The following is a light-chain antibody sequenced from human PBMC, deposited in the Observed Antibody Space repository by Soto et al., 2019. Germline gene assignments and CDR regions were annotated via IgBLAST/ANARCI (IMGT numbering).Light chain of an antibody. CDR1: SSDVGSYNL. V-gene: IGLV2-23*01. Sequence: QSALTQPASVSGSPGQSITISCTGTSSDVGSYNLVSWYQQHPGKAPKLMIYEGSKRPSGVSNRFSGSKAGNTASLTISGLQAEDEDYYYCCSYAGSSTVFGGGTKLTVL. CDR3: CSYAGSSTV. J-gene: IGLJ2*01. CDR2: EGS.